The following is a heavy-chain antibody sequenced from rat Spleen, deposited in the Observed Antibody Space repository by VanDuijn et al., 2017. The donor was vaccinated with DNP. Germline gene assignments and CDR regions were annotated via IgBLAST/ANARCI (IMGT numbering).Heavy chain of an antibody. CDR3: ARGTNYGSGPDYFDY. CDR2: INEDSSII. CDR1: GFNFNDYW. V-gene: IGHV4-2*01. Sequence: EVKLVESGGGLVQPGRSLKLSCAASGFNFNDYWMGWVRQAPGKGLEWIGEINEDSSIINYTPSFKYKISFSRDNAQNTLYLQMSELGSYDTGIYYCARGTNYGSGPDYFDYWGQGAMVTVSS. J-gene: IGHJ2*01. D-gene: IGHD1-11*01.